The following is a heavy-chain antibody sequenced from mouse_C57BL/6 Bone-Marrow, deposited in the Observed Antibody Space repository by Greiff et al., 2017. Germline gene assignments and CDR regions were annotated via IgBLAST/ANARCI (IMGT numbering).Heavy chain of an antibody. CDR2: IYPRSGNT. J-gene: IGHJ2*01. CDR1: GYTFTSYG. V-gene: IGHV1-81*01. Sequence: QVQLQQSGAELARPGASVKLSCKASGYTFTSYGISWVKQRTGQGLEWIGEIYPRSGNTYYNEKFKGKGTLTADKSSSTAYMELRSLTSEDSAVYFCASRSPTTVVRGDYWGQGTTLTVSS. D-gene: IGHD1-1*01. CDR3: ASRSPTTVVRGDY.